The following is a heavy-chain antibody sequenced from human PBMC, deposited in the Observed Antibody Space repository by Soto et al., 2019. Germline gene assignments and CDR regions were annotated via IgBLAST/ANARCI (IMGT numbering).Heavy chain of an antibody. CDR2: IDPSDSQT. CDR3: ARQIYDSDTGPNFQYYFDS. J-gene: IGHJ4*02. CDR1: GYSFAGYW. Sequence: GSLKISCKGSGYSFAGYWITWVRQKPGKGLEWMGRIDPSDSQTYYSPSFRGHVTISVTKSITTVFLQWSSLRASDTAMYYCARQIYDSDTGPNFQYYFDSWGQGTPVTVSS. V-gene: IGHV5-10-1*01. D-gene: IGHD3-22*01.